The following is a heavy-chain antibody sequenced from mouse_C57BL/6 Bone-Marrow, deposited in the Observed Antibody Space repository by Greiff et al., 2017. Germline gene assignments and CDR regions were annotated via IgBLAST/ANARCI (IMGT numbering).Heavy chain of an antibody. Sequence: EVKLVESGGGLVKPGGSLKLSCAASGFTFSDYGMHWVRQAPEKGLEWVAYISSGSSTIYYADTVKGRFTISRDNAKNTLFLQMTSLRSEDTAMYYCARRDYPFFDYWRQGTTLTVSS. CDR1: GFTFSDYG. D-gene: IGHD2-4*01. J-gene: IGHJ2*01. V-gene: IGHV5-17*01. CDR3: ARRDYPFFDY. CDR2: ISSGSSTI.